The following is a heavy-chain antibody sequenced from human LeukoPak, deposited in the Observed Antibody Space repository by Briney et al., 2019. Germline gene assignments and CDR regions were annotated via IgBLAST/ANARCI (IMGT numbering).Heavy chain of an antibody. V-gene: IGHV3-74*01. D-gene: IGHD2-8*01. CDR3: TRDVWGDRDNYFDC. J-gene: IGHJ4*02. CDR1: GFSFSSYW. Sequence: GGSLRLSCAASGFSFSSYWMHWVRQAPGKGLVWVSRINSNGRSTSYADSVKGRFTISRVNAKNTLYLEMNNLRAEDTAVYYCTRDVWGDRDNYFDCWGQGTLVTVSS. CDR2: INSNGRST.